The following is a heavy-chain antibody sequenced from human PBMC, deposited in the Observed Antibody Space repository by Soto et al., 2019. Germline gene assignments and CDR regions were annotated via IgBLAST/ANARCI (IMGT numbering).Heavy chain of an antibody. CDR2: IFSNDEK. D-gene: IGHD5-12*01. CDR3: ARYSGYEYYYYYMDV. V-gene: IGHV2-26*01. CDR1: GFSLSNARMG. Sequence: SGPTLVNPTETLTLTCTVSGFSLSNARMGVSWIRQPPGKALEWLAHIFSNDEKSYSTSLKSRLTISKDTSKSQVVLTMTNMDPVDTATYYCARYSGYEYYYYYMDVWGKGTTVTVSS. J-gene: IGHJ6*03.